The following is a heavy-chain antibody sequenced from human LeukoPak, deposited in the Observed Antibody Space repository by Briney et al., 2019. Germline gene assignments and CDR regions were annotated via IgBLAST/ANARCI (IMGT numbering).Heavy chain of an antibody. V-gene: IGHV3-7*01. CDR1: GFSVSHYY. J-gene: IGHJ4*01. CDR3: AKVGTTSWYMDY. Sequence: GGSLRLSCAASGFSVSHYYMSWVRQAPGRGLEWVANIKQDGSEKFYVDSVKGRFTITRDNAKNSLYLQMNGLRAEDTAVYYSAKVGTTSWYMDYWGQGILVTVSS. CDR2: IKQDGSEK. D-gene: IGHD6-13*01.